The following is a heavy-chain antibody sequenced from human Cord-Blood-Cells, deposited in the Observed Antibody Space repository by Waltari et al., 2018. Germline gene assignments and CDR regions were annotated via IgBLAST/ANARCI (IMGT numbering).Heavy chain of an antibody. Sequence: EVQLVQSGAEVKKPGESLKISCKGSGYSFTSYWIGWVRQMPGKGLEWMGIIYPGDSDTRYSPSTHGQVTISADKSISTAYLQWSSLKASDTAMYYCARAHNYYDSSGYSWDAFDIWGQGTMVTVSS. CDR1: GYSFTSYW. CDR3: ARAHNYYDSSGYSWDAFDI. J-gene: IGHJ3*02. D-gene: IGHD3-22*01. CDR2: IYPGDSDT. V-gene: IGHV5-51*01.